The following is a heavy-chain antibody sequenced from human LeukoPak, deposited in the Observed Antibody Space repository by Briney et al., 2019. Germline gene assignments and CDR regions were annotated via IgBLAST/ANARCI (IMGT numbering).Heavy chain of an antibody. D-gene: IGHD3-22*01. CDR2: ISGSGGST. J-gene: IGHJ4*02. Sequence: PGGSLRLSCAASRFTFSRYAMNWVRQAPGKGLEWVSAISGSGGSTYYADSVKGRFTISRDNSKNTLYLQMNSLRVEDTAVYYCAKNPQYYYDSSGFFEYWGQGTLVTVSS. CDR1: RFTFSRYA. V-gene: IGHV3-23*01. CDR3: AKNPQYYYDSSGFFEY.